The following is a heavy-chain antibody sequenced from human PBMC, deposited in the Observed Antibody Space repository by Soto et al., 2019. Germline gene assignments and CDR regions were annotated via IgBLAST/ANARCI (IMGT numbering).Heavy chain of an antibody. CDR3: AREAISSDDFDY. Sequence: EVQLVETGGGLIQPGGSLRLSCAASGFTVSSNYMSWVRQAPGQGLEWVSFIYSGGRTYYADSVKGRFTISRDNSKNTLYLQMNSLRAEDTAVYYCAREAISSDDFDYWGQGTLVIVSS. J-gene: IGHJ4*02. D-gene: IGHD3-22*01. CDR2: IYSGGRT. CDR1: GFTVSSNY. V-gene: IGHV3-53*02.